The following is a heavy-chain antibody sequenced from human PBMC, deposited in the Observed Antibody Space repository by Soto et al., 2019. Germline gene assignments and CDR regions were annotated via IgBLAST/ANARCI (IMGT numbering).Heavy chain of an antibody. J-gene: IGHJ5*02. CDR2: IDPSDSYT. D-gene: IGHD3-22*01. V-gene: IGHV5-10-1*01. Sequence: PGESLKISGKGSGYSFTSFWISGVRQMPGKGLEWMGRIDPSDSYTNYSPSFQGHVTMSADKSINTAYLQWSSLKASDSAMYYCARHKAFYYDNSGAWGQGSLVTVSS. CDR3: ARHKAFYYDNSGA. CDR1: GYSFTSFW.